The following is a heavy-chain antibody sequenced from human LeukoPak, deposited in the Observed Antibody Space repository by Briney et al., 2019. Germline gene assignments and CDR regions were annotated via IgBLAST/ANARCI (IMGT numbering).Heavy chain of an antibody. Sequence: ASVKVSCKASGYTFTSYAMNWVRQAPGQGLEWMGWINTNTGNPTYAQGFTGRFVFSLDTSVSTAYLQISSLKAEDTAVYYCAGVGSGYYRAEYFQHWGQGTLVTVSS. CDR1: GYTFTSYA. CDR2: INTNTGNP. D-gene: IGHD3-22*01. CDR3: AGVGSGYYRAEYFQH. V-gene: IGHV7-4-1*02. J-gene: IGHJ1*01.